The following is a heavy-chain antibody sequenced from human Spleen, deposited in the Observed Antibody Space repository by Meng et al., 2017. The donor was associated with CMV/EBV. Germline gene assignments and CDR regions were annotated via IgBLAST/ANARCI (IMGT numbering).Heavy chain of an antibody. CDR3: AKALLGYCSSFSCRGYYGMDG. CDR1: GFTFSTFG. V-gene: IGHV3-30*02. Sequence: GESLKISCAASGFTFSTFGMHWVRQAPGKGLEWVAFIRFHGSNQYYADSVKGRFTISRDNSEDTLFLQMSSLRPEDTAVYYCAKALLGYCSSFSCRGYYGMDGWGQGTTVTVSS. CDR2: IRFHGSNQ. J-gene: IGHJ6*02. D-gene: IGHD2-2*01.